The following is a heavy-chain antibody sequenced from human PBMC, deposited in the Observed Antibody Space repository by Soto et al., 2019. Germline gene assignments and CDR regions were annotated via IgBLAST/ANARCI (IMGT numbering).Heavy chain of an antibody. Sequence: EVQLLESGGGLVQPGESLRLSCVASRFDFSSYEMSWVRQAAGKGLEWVSRVSLTGDRTNYAGSVKGRFTVSRDNFKNALYLEMDSLRPDDTAIYYCARGGGYCTPTSCAIDSWGRGTPVTVSS. CDR2: VSLTGDRT. D-gene: IGHD2-8*01. J-gene: IGHJ4*02. CDR3: ARGGGYCTPTSCAIDS. V-gene: IGHV3-23*01. CDR1: RFDFSSYE.